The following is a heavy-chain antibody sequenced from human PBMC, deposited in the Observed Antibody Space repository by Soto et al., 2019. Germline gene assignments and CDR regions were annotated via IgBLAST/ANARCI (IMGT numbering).Heavy chain of an antibody. CDR3: ARPYGSGSYYFDY. CDR1: GFTFSSYG. CDR2: IWYDGSNK. V-gene: IGHV3-33*01. J-gene: IGHJ4*02. D-gene: IGHD3-10*01. Sequence: PGGSLRLSCAASGFTFSSYGMHWVRQAPGKGLEWVAVIWYDGSNKYYADSVKGRFTISRDNSKNTLYLQMNSLRAEDTAVYYCARPYGSGSYYFDYWGQGTLVTVSS.